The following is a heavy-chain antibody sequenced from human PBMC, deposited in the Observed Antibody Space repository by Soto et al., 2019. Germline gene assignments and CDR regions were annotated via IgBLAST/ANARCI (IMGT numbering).Heavy chain of an antibody. CDR3: ARDIGSGSYYKRYGMDV. D-gene: IGHD3-10*01. CDR1: GYTFTDYY. Sequence: ASVKVSCKASGYTFTDYYVHWVRQAPGQGLEWMGWINPNSGGTKTAQKFQGRVTVTRDTSISTAYMDLSSLRAEDTAVYYCARDIGSGSYYKRYGMDVWGQGTTVTVSS. J-gene: IGHJ6*02. V-gene: IGHV1-2*02. CDR2: INPNSGGT.